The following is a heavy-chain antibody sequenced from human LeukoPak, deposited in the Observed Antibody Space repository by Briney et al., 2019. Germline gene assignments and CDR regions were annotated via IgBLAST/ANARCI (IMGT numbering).Heavy chain of an antibody. CDR3: ARNYYYGSGSYYFDY. Sequence: GGSLRLSCAASGFAFSSYSMNWVRRAPGKGLEWVSYISSSSSTIYYADSVKGRFTISRDNAKNSLYLQMNSLRAEDTAVYYCARNYYYGSGSYYFDYWGQGTLVTVSS. J-gene: IGHJ4*02. D-gene: IGHD3-10*01. CDR1: GFAFSSYS. V-gene: IGHV3-48*01. CDR2: ISSSSSTI.